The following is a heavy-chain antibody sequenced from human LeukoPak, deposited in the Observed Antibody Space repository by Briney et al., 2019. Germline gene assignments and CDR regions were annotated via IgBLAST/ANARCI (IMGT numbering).Heavy chain of an antibody. D-gene: IGHD2-21*02. Sequence: ASVKVSCKAFGYTFTSNYMHWVRQAPGQGPEWMGVISPSGGSTTYAQKFQGRVTLTRDMSTSTDYLELSSLRSEDTAMYYCARQSGDYSYYYYMDVWGKGTTVTISS. J-gene: IGHJ6*03. CDR1: GYTFTSNY. V-gene: IGHV1-46*01. CDR2: ISPSGGST. CDR3: ARQSGDYSYYYYMDV.